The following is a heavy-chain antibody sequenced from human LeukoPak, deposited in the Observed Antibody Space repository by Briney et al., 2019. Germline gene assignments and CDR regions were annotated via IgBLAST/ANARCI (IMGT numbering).Heavy chain of an antibody. Sequence: ASVKVSCKASGGTFSSYAISWVRQAPGQGLEWMGGIIPIFGTANYAQKFQGRVTITTDESTSTAYMELSSLRSEDTAVYYCARGGLSVVLAAMPPGQNWFDPWGQGTLVTVSS. D-gene: IGHD2-2*01. V-gene: IGHV1-69*05. CDR2: IIPIFGTA. CDR1: GGTFSSYA. J-gene: IGHJ5*02. CDR3: ARGGLSVVLAAMPPGQNWFDP.